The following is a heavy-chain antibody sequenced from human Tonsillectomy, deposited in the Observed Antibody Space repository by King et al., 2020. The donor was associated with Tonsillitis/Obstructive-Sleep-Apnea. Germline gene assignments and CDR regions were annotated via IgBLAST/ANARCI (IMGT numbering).Heavy chain of an antibody. V-gene: IGHV4-39*01. CDR3: ARHLYFYDTSGYSQFDP. Sequence: QLQESGPGLVKPSETLSLTCTVSGGSINSSSYYWGWVRQPPGKGLEWIGSIYYTGTTSYNPSLKSRVTIYVDTSKKQFSLKLSSLTAADTAVYYCARHLYFYDTSGYSQFDPWGQGTLVTVSS. J-gene: IGHJ5*02. CDR2: IYYTGTT. D-gene: IGHD3-22*01. CDR1: GGSINSSSYY.